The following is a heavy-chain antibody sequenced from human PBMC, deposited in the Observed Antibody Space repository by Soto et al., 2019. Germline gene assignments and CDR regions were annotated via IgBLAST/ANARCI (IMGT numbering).Heavy chain of an antibody. Sequence: PSETLSLTCTVSGGSISSYYWNWIRQPPGKGLEWIGEINYSGSTDYNPSLESRVTISVDTSKNQFSLNLSSVTAADTAIYYCARVGRYTSGWYLDYLDYWAREPWSPSPQ. J-gene: IGHJ4*02. V-gene: IGHV4-34*01. CDR1: GGSISSYY. CDR3: ARVGRYTSGWYLDYLDY. D-gene: IGHD6-19*01. CDR2: INYSGST.